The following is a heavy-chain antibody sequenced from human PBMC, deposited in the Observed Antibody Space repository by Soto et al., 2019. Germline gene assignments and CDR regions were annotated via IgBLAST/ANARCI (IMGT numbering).Heavy chain of an antibody. CDR3: ARGSDGDYSDY. V-gene: IGHV4-59*01. Sequence: QVQLQELGPGLVKPSETLSLTCTVSGGSSGNYYWSWIRQPPGKGLEWIGYISYSGSTNYNPSLKSRGTISQDTSKKQFSLKLSSVTAADTAVYYCARGSDGDYSDYWGQGTLVTVSS. D-gene: IGHD3-16*01. J-gene: IGHJ4*02. CDR2: ISYSGST. CDR1: GGSSGNYY.